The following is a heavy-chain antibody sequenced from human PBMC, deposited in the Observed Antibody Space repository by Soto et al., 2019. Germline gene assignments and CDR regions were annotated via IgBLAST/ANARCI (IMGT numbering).Heavy chain of an antibody. CDR2: ISGSGGST. CDR1: GFTFSSYA. D-gene: IGHD5-18*01. Sequence: PGGSLRLSCAASGFTFSSYAMSWVRQDPGKGLEWVSAISGSGGSTYYADSVKGRFTISRDNSKNTLDLQMNSLRAEDTAVYYCAKAGYSYGHGSQTDYYYGMDVWGQGTTVTVSS. CDR3: AKAGYSYGHGSQTDYYYGMDV. J-gene: IGHJ6*02. V-gene: IGHV3-23*01.